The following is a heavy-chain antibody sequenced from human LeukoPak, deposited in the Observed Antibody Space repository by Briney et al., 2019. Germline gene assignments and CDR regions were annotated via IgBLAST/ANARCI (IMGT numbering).Heavy chain of an antibody. CDR2: ISGSGSST. Sequence: GGSLRLSCAASGFTFSSYAMSWVRQAPGKGLEWVSGISGSGSSTNYADSVKGRFTISRDNSKNTLYLQMNSLRAEDTALFYCTKDSRYSGNYKAFDSWGPGTMVTVSS. V-gene: IGHV3-23*01. J-gene: IGHJ3*02. D-gene: IGHD1-26*01. CDR3: TKDSRYSGNYKAFDS. CDR1: GFTFSSYA.